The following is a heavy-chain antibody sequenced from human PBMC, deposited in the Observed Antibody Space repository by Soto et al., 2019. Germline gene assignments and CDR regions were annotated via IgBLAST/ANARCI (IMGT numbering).Heavy chain of an antibody. CDR2: INSDGSST. J-gene: IGHJ6*02. D-gene: IGHD2-15*01. CDR1: GFTFSSYW. V-gene: IGHV3-74*01. Sequence: GGSLRLSCAASGFTFSSYWMHWVRQAPGKGLVWVSRINSDGSSTSYADSVKGRFTISRDNAKNTLYLQMNSLRAEDTAVYYCAREDVVVVAATPMNYGMDVWGQGTTVTVSS. CDR3: AREDVVVVAATPMNYGMDV.